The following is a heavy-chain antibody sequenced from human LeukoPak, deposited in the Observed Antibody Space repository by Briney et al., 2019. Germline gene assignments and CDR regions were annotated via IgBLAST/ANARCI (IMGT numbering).Heavy chain of an antibody. Sequence: SETLSLTCTVSGGSISSYYWSWIRQPPGKGLEWIGYIYYSGSTNYNPSLKSRVTISVDTSKNQFSLKLSSVTAADTAVYYCARLGYYDSSATIDYWGQGTLVTVSS. CDR1: GGSISSYY. D-gene: IGHD3-22*01. J-gene: IGHJ4*02. V-gene: IGHV4-59*12. CDR3: ARLGYYDSSATIDY. CDR2: IYYSGST.